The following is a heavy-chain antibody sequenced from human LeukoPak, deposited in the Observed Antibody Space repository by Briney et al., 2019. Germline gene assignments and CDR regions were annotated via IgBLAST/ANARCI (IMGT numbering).Heavy chain of an antibody. CDR2: ISYDGSNK. CDR1: GFTFSSYG. Sequence: GSLRLSCAASGFTFSSYGMHWVRQAPGKGLEWVAVISYDGSNKYYADSVKGRFTISRDNSKNTLYLQMNSLRAEDTAVYYCAAHYGDFPFDYWGQGTLVTVSS. V-gene: IGHV3-30*03. J-gene: IGHJ4*02. CDR3: AAHYGDFPFDY. D-gene: IGHD4-17*01.